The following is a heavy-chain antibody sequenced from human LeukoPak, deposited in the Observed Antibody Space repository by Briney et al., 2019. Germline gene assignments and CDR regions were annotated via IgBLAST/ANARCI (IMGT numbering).Heavy chain of an antibody. CDR1: GYTFTSYA. D-gene: IGHD3-10*01. CDR3: ARDDERFIGFGELFKIDAFDI. Sequence: GASVKVSCKASGYTFTSYAMNWVRQAPGQGLEWMGWINTNTGNPTYAQGFTGRFVFSLDTSVSTAYLQISSLKAEDTAVYYCARDDERFIGFGELFKIDAFDIWGQGTMVTVSS. J-gene: IGHJ3*02. CDR2: INTNTGNP. V-gene: IGHV7-4-1*02.